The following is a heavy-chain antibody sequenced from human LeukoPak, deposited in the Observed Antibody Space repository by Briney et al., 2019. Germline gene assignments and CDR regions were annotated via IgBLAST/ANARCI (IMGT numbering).Heavy chain of an antibody. D-gene: IGHD5-18*01. CDR3: AKDQKRGYSYGYLFYYYYMDV. Sequence: PGGSLRLSCAASGFTFSTYGMHWVRQAPGKGLEWVAFVRYDGSKKYYTNSVKGRFTISRDNSKNTLYLQMNGLRAEDTAVYYCAKDQKRGYSYGYLFYYYYMDVWGKGTTVTISS. J-gene: IGHJ6*03. V-gene: IGHV3-30*02. CDR2: VRYDGSKK. CDR1: GFTFSTYG.